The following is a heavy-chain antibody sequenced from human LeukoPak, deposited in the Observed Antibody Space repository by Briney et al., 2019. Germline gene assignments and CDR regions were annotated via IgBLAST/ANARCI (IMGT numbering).Heavy chain of an antibody. D-gene: IGHD5-18*01. CDR1: GGSISSSSYY. J-gene: IGHJ4*02. CDR2: IYYSGST. V-gene: IGHV4-39*07. Sequence: SETLSLTCTVSGGSISSSSYYWGWIRQPPGKGLEWIGSIYYSGSTHYNPSLKSRVTISVDTSKNQFSLKLSSVTAADTAVYYCAKDPEYSYGSLSDYWGQGTLVTVSS. CDR3: AKDPEYSYGSLSDY.